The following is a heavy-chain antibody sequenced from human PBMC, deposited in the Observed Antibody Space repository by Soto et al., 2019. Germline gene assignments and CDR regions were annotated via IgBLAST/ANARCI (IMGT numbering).Heavy chain of an antibody. Sequence: GGSLRLSCAASGLTFSSYAMSWVRQAPGKGLEWVSAISGSGGSTYYADSVKGRFTISRDNSKNTLYLQMNSLRAEDTAVYYCAKSPRTGIAAATLDPWGQGTLVTVSS. CDR3: AKSPRTGIAAATLDP. J-gene: IGHJ5*02. CDR2: ISGSGGST. CDR1: GLTFSSYA. D-gene: IGHD6-13*01. V-gene: IGHV3-23*01.